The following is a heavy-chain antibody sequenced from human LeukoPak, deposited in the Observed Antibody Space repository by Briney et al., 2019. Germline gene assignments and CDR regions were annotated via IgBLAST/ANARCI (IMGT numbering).Heavy chain of an antibody. J-gene: IGHJ6*03. Sequence: GGSLRLSCAASGFTFSSYSMNWVRQAPGKGLEWVSYISSSSSTIYYAGSVKGRFTISRDNAKNSLYLQMNSLRAEDTAVYYCARHPPYGGSPYYYYMDVWGKGTTVTVSS. CDR2: ISSSSSTI. V-gene: IGHV3-48*01. D-gene: IGHD2-15*01. CDR3: ARHPPYGGSPYYYYMDV. CDR1: GFTFSSYS.